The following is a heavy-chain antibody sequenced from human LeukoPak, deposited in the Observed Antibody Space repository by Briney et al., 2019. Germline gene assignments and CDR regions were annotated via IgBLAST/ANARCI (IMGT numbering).Heavy chain of an antibody. CDR3: ARVIKVVVVTAIDAFDI. CDR2: INPSGGTT. D-gene: IGHD2-21*02. Sequence: ASVKVSCKASGYTFTSYYMHWVRQAPGQGLEWMGIINPSGGTTTYAQKFQGRVTMTRDMSTSTVYMELSSLRSEDTAVYYCARVIKVVVVTAIDAFDIWGQGTMVTVSS. J-gene: IGHJ3*02. CDR1: GYTFTSYY. V-gene: IGHV1-46*01.